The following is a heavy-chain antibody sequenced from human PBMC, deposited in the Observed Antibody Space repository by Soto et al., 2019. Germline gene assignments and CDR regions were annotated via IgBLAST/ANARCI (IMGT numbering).Heavy chain of an antibody. CDR3: ARGYRYYYDSSGYSFDY. Sequence: SESLSLTCAVYGGSFSGYYWSWIRQPPGKGLEWIGEINHSGSTNYNPSLKSRVTISVDTSKNQFSLKLSSVTAADTAVYYCARGYRYYYDSSGYSFDYWGQGTLVTVSS. V-gene: IGHV4-34*01. CDR1: GGSFSGYY. D-gene: IGHD3-22*01. CDR2: INHSGST. J-gene: IGHJ4*02.